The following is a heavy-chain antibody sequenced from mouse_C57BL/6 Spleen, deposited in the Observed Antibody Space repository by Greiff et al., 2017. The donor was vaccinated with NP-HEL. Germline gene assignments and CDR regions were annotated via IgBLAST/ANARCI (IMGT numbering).Heavy chain of an antibody. Sequence: QVQLQQSGAELVRPGTSVKVSCKASGYAFTNYLIEWVKQRPGQGLEWIGVINPGSGGTNYNEKFKCKATLTADKSSSTAYMQLSSLTSEDSAVYVCASTGTWGCCDYWGQGTTLTVSS. V-gene: IGHV1-54*01. CDR3: ASTGTWGCCDY. CDR2: INPGSGGT. J-gene: IGHJ2*01. D-gene: IGHD4-1*01. CDR1: GYAFTNYL.